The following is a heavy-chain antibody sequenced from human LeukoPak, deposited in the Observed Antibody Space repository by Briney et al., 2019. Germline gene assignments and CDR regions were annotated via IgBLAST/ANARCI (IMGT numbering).Heavy chain of an antibody. CDR1: GSSFTSYW. D-gene: IGHD6-13*01. CDR3: ARNPLEYSSSWYRDY. CDR2: IDPSDSYT. V-gene: IGHV5-10-1*01. Sequence: GESLQISCKGSGSSFTSYWISWVRQMPGKGLEWMGRIDPSDSYTNYSPSFQGHVTISADKSIRTAYLQWSSLKASDTAMYYCARNPLEYSSSWYRDYWGQGTLVTVSS. J-gene: IGHJ4*02.